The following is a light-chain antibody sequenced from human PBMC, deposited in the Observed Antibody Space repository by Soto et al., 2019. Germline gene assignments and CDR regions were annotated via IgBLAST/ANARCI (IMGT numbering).Light chain of an antibody. CDR3: AAWDDSLNGPV. Sequence: QLVLTQPPSASGTPGQRVIISCSGSSSNLGSNSGNWYQQLPGTAPKLLIYNTYQRPLGVPDRFSGSKSGTSASLAISGLQSEDEGDYFCAAWDDSLNGPVFGGGTKLTVL. CDR1: SSNLGSNS. J-gene: IGLJ3*02. CDR2: NTY. V-gene: IGLV1-44*01.